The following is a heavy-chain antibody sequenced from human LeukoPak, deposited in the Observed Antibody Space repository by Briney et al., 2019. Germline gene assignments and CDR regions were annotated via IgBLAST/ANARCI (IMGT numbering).Heavy chain of an antibody. D-gene: IGHD3-10*01. CDR3: ARADPNASGYFYRFNWFDP. CDR1: GGSISSYY. V-gene: IGHV4-59*01. J-gene: IGHJ5*02. Sequence: SETLSLTCTVSGGSISSYYWNWVRQPPGKGLEWVGNIYSSGSTDYNPSLKSRVTISLDTSKFQFSLRLNSVTAADTAVYYCARADPNASGYFYRFNWFDPWGQGTLVTVSS. CDR2: IYSSGST.